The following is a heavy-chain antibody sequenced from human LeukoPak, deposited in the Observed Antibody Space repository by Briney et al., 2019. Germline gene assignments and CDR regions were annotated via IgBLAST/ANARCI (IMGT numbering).Heavy chain of an antibody. CDR2: MNPKSGNT. CDR3: ARGPQKYYDFWSGYYYGNWFDP. Sequence: ASVKVSCKASGYTFTSYDINWVRQATGQGREWMGWMNPKSGNTGYAQKFQGRVTMTRNTSISTAYMELSSLRSEDTAVYYCARGPQKYYDFWSGYYYGNWFDPWGQGTLVTVSS. V-gene: IGHV1-8*01. CDR1: GYTFTSYD. D-gene: IGHD3-3*01. J-gene: IGHJ5*02.